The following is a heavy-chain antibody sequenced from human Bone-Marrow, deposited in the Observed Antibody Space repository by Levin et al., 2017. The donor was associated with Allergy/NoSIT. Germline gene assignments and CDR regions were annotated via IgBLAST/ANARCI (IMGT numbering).Heavy chain of an antibody. V-gene: IGHV3-23*01. J-gene: IGHJ4*02. Sequence: SGGSLRLSCAASGFTFSRYAMAWVRQAPGQGLEWVSGMSGSGGRTVYADSVKGRFTISRDNSKNIMYLQMNSLRVEDTALYYGAREDNWNYDYWGQGTLVTVSS. CDR3: AREDNWNYDY. CDR1: GFTFSRYA. CDR2: MSGSGGRT. D-gene: IGHD1-7*01.